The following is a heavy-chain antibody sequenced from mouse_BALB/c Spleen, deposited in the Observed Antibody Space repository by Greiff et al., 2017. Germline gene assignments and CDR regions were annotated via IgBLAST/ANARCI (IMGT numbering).Heavy chain of an antibody. CDR2: INPYNGDT. J-gene: IGHJ4*01. V-gene: IGHV1-20*02. D-gene: IGHD1-1*01. Sequence: DVQLQESGPELVKPGASVKISCKASGYSFTGYFMNWVMQSHGKSLEWIGRINPYNGDTFYNQKFKGKATLTVDKSSSTAHMELRSLASEDSAVYYCARNYGSSLYAMDYWGQGTSVTVSS. CDR1: GYSFTGYF. CDR3: ARNYGSSLYAMDY.